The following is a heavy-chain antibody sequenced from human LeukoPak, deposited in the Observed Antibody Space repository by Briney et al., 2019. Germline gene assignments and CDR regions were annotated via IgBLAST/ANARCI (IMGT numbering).Heavy chain of an antibody. CDR2: IRYDGSNK. CDR1: GFTFRSYG. CDR3: AKDGTSVAVVAGNWFDP. J-gene: IGHJ5*02. Sequence: GGSLRLSCVASGFTFRSYGMHWVRQAPGKGLEWVAFIRYDGSNKDYADSVKGRFTISRDNSKNTLYLQMNSLRAEDTAVYYCAKDGTSVAVVAGNWFDPWGQGTLVTVSS. V-gene: IGHV3-30*02. D-gene: IGHD6-19*01.